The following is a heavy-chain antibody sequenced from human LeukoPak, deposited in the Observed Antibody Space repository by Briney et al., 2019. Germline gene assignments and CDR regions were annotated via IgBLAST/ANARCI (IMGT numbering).Heavy chain of an antibody. V-gene: IGHV3-30*18. D-gene: IGHD3-3*01. Sequence: TGRSLRLSCAASGFTFSSYGMHWVRQAPGKGLEWVAVISYDGSNKYYADSVKGRFTISRDNSKNTLYLQMNSLRAEDTAVYYCANGPADFWSGYYGFDYWGQGTLVTVSS. CDR2: ISYDGSNK. CDR3: ANGPADFWSGYYGFDY. CDR1: GFTFSSYG. J-gene: IGHJ4*02.